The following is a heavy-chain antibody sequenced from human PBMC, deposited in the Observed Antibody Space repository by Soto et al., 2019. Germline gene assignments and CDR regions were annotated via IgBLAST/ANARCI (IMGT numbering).Heavy chain of an antibody. D-gene: IGHD3-9*01. CDR1: GGSISSYY. Sequence: SETLSLTCTVSGGSISSYYWSWIRQPPGKGLEWIGYIYYSGSTNYNPSLKSRVTISVDTSKNQFSLKLSSVTAADTAVYYCARSAYYDILTGYYNVMGYWGQGTLVTVSS. CDR2: IYYSGST. J-gene: IGHJ4*02. CDR3: ARSAYYDILTGYYNVMGY. V-gene: IGHV4-59*01.